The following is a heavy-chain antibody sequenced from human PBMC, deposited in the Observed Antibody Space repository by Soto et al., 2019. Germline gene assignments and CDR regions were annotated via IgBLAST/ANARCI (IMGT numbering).Heavy chain of an antibody. Sequence: ASVKVSCKASGGTFSSYAISWLRQAPGQGLEWMGGIIPIFGTANYAQKFQGRVTITADESTSTAYMELSSLRSEDTAVYYCARPTQRAYDLPGQTNYYYYGMDVWGQGTTVTVSS. CDR2: IIPIFGTA. D-gene: IGHD3-3*01. CDR3: ARPTQRAYDLPGQTNYYYYGMDV. CDR1: GGTFSSYA. J-gene: IGHJ6*02. V-gene: IGHV1-69*13.